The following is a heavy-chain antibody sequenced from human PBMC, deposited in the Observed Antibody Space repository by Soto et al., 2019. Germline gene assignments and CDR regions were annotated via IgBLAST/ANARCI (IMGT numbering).Heavy chain of an antibody. V-gene: IGHV1-18*01. CDR1: GYTFTSYG. J-gene: IGHJ6*02. CDR3: ARDSSGTSWVNYHYYYGMDV. D-gene: IGHD3-22*01. CDR2: ISAYNGNT. Sequence: ASVKVSCKASGYTFTSYGISWVRQAPGQGLEWMGWISAYNGNTNYAQKLQGRVTMTTDTSTSTAYMELRSLRSDDTAVYYCARDSSGTSWVNYHYYYGMDVWGQGTTVTVSS.